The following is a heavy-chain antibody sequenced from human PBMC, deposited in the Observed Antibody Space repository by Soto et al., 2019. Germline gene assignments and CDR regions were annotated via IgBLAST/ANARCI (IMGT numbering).Heavy chain of an antibody. CDR2: IYYSGST. CDR1: GGSISSYY. D-gene: IGHD4-4*01. V-gene: IGHV4-59*12. Sequence: SETLSLTCTVSGGSISSYYWSWIRQPPGKGLEWIGYIYYSGSTYYNPSLKSRVSMSVDTSKNQFSLKLSSVTAADTAVYYCASTQYGGNSSGAFAIWSQGTMVTVSS. J-gene: IGHJ3*02. CDR3: ASTQYGGNSSGAFAI.